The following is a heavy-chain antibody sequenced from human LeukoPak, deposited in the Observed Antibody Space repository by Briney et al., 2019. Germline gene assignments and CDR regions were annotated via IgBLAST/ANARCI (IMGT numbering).Heavy chain of an antibody. V-gene: IGHV3-21*01. J-gene: IGHJ4*02. Sequence: GGSLRLSCAASGFTFSSYSMNWVRQAPGKGLEWVSYISTSGSYIYYADSVKGRFTISRDNAKNSLYLQMSSLRVEDTAVYYCARDPGNWGQGTLVTVSS. CDR3: ARDPGN. CDR2: ISTSGSYI. CDR1: GFTFSSYS.